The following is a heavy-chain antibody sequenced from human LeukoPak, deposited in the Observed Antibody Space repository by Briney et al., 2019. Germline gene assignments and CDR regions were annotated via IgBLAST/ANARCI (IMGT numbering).Heavy chain of an antibody. CDR1: GYTFTGYY. CDR2: INPSGGST. D-gene: IGHD2-21*01. J-gene: IGHJ4*02. V-gene: IGHV1-46*01. Sequence: PRASVKVSCKASGYTFTGYYMHWARQAPGQGLEWMGIINPSGGSTSYAQKFQGRVTMTRDTSTSTVYMELSSLRSEDTAVYYCARSGCGGDCPTRGPRVGFELPPFDYWGQGTLVTVSS. CDR3: ARSGCGGDCPTRGPRVGFELPPFDY.